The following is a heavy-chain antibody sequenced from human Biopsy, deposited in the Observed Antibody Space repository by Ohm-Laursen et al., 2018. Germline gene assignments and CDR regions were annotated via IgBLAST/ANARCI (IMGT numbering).Heavy chain of an antibody. J-gene: IGHJ6*02. Sequence: GTLSLTCIVSRDSISNYYRSWIRQTPGKGLEWIGYIYYSGSTNYNPSLKSRVTISVDTSKNQFSLRLNSVTAADTAVYYCARATNSSGWPFYYFYGMDVWGQGTTVTVSS. V-gene: IGHV4-59*01. CDR1: RDSISNYY. D-gene: IGHD6-19*01. CDR3: ARATNSSGWPFYYFYGMDV. CDR2: IYYSGST.